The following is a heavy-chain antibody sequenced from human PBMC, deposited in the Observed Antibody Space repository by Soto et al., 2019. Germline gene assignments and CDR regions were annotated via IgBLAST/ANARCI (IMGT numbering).Heavy chain of an antibody. V-gene: IGHV1-58*02. CDR1: GYTFTSYG. J-gene: IGHJ6*02. D-gene: IGHD2-21*02. CDR3: AGTPAYCGGDCYSLTSYYGMDV. CDR2: IVVGSGNT. Sequence: VKVSCKASGYTFTSYGINWVRQARGQRLEWIGWIVVGSGNTNYAQKFQERVTITRDMSTSTAYMELSSLRSEDTAVYYCAGTPAYCGGDCYSLTSYYGMDVWGQGTTVTVSS.